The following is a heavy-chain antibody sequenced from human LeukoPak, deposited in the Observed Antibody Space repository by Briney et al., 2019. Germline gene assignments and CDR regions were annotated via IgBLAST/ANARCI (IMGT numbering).Heavy chain of an antibody. D-gene: IGHD3-10*01. Sequence: PGGSLRLSCAASGFTFSSYAMRWVRQAPGKGLEWVAVISYDGSNKYYADSVKGRFTISRDNSKNTLYLQMNSLRAEDTAVYYCARDYEYGSTKMYYYMDVWGKGTTVTVSS. CDR3: ARDYEYGSTKMYYYMDV. CDR1: GFTFSSYA. CDR2: ISYDGSNK. J-gene: IGHJ6*03. V-gene: IGHV3-30*04.